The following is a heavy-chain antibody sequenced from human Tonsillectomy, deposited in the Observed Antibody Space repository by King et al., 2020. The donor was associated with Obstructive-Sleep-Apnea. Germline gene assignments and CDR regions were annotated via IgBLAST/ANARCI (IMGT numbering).Heavy chain of an antibody. CDR3: AKDGAGAAAFFDS. Sequence: VQLVESGGGVVQPGRSLRLSCAASGFTFSGYGMHWVRQAPGKGLEWVAFIRYDGSNKYYADFVKGRFTISRDNSKNTLYLQMISLRVEDTAVYYCAKDGAGAAAFFDSWGQGTLVTVSS. J-gene: IGHJ4*02. CDR1: GFTFSGYG. D-gene: IGHD6-25*01. CDR2: IRYDGSNK. V-gene: IGHV3-30*02.